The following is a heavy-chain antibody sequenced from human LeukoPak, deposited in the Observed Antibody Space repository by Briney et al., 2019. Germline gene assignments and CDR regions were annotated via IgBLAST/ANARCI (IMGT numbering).Heavy chain of an antibody. CDR2: IYHSGST. V-gene: IGHV4-39*07. CDR1: GGSISSSSYY. Sequence: PSETLSLTCTVSGGSISSSSYYWGWIRQPPGKGLEWIGSIYHSGSTNYNPSLKSRVTISVDKSKNQFSLKLSSVTAADTAVYYCARGGYLERPNGQGFDYWGQGTLVTVSS. CDR3: ARGGYLERPNGQGFDY. D-gene: IGHD1-1*01. J-gene: IGHJ4*02.